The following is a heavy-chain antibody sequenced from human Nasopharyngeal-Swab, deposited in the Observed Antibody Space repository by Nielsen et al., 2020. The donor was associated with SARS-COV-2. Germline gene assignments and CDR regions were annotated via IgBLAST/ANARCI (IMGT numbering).Heavy chain of an antibody. CDR3: VKREVRIGQAATFDH. V-gene: IGHV3-64D*06. D-gene: IGHD2-2*01. CDR1: GFTFDSYS. Sequence: GESLKISCSASGFTFDSYSMHWIRQAPGEGLEYLSAISYNGETTYYADSVKGRFTISRDNSKNTLFLQMSSLKSDDTAFYYCVKREVRIGQAATFDHWGQGSLVTVSS. J-gene: IGHJ4*01. CDR2: ISYNGETT.